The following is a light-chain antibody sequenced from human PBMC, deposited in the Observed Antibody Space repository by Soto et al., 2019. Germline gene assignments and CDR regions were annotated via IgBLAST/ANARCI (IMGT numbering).Light chain of an antibody. V-gene: IGKV3-20*01. CDR3: QQYARSTT. J-gene: IGKJ5*01. Sequence: EIVLTQSPGTLSSSPGERVTLSCRASQSVGGSFLAWYHQKPGQAPRLLMSGASSRASGIPNRFSGSGSGTDFTLTIRRLEPEDFGIYYCQQYARSTTCGQGTRLEIK. CDR1: QSVGGSF. CDR2: GAS.